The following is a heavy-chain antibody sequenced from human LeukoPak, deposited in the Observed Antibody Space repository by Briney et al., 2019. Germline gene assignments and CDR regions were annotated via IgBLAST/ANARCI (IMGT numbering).Heavy chain of an antibody. V-gene: IGHV3-21*01. CDR3: ARDHSGGSRGWFDP. J-gene: IGHJ5*02. D-gene: IGHD2-15*01. CDR1: GFTFSSYS. Sequence: GGSLRLSCAGSGFTFSSYSMNWVRQAPGKGLEWVSSISSSSSYIYYADSVKGRFTISRDNAKNSLYLQMNSLRAEDTAVYYCARDHSGGSRGWFDPWGQGTLVTVSS. CDR2: ISSSSSYI.